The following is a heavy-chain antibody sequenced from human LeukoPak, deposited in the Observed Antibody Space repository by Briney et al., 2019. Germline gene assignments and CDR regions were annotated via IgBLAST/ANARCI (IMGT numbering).Heavy chain of an antibody. J-gene: IGHJ4*01. CDR3: ARERGYYDSSGYGSYSDY. CDR1: GDSISSGNF. D-gene: IGHD3-22*01. V-gene: IGHV4-38-2*02. Sequence: SETLSLTCIVSGDSISSGNFWDWIRQPPGKGLDYIGNIDHRGNTYYNPSLKSRLTISVDTSRNQFSLRLSSLTAADTAVYYCARERGYYDSSGYGSYSDYWGHGTLVTVSS. CDR2: IDHRGNT.